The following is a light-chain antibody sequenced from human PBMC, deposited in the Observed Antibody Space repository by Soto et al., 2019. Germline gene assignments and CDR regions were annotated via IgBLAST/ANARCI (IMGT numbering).Light chain of an antibody. V-gene: IGLV2-8*01. CDR3: SSYAGGIKWV. CDR2: EVS. CDR1: SGDVGGYNF. J-gene: IGLJ3*02. Sequence: QSALTQPPSASGSPGQSVTISCTGTSGDVGGYNFVSWYQQHPGKAPKFMIYEVSKRPSGVPDRFSGSKSGNTASLTVSGLQAEDGADYYCSSYAGGIKWVFGGGTKVTVL.